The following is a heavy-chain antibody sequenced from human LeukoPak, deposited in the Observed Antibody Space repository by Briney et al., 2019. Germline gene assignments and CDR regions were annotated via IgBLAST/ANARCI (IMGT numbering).Heavy chain of an antibody. CDR1: GFTFSSYG. V-gene: IGHV3-30*18. CDR2: ISYDGSHK. CDR3: AKRSSYSSGWYERDY. Sequence: GGSLRLSCAASGFTFSSYGMHWVRQAPGKGLEWVAVISYDGSHKYYADSVKGRFTISRDNSKNTLYLQMNSLRAEDTGVYYCAKRSSYSSGWYERDYWGQGTLVTVSS. D-gene: IGHD6-19*01. J-gene: IGHJ4*02.